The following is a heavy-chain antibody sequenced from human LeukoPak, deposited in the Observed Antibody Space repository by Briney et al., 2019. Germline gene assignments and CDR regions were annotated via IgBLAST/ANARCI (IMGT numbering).Heavy chain of an antibody. CDR3: TREKSRGSHIDY. CDR1: GYSISSGYY. V-gene: IGHV4-38-2*02. CDR2: FYDSGNT. J-gene: IGHJ4*02. Sequence: SETLSLTCTVSGYSISSGYYWGWFRQPPGKGREWIGSFYDSGNTYYNPSLKSRVTISADTSKNQFSLKVRSVTAADPAGFSFTREKSRGSHIDYWGQGTLVTVSS. D-gene: IGHD1-26*01.